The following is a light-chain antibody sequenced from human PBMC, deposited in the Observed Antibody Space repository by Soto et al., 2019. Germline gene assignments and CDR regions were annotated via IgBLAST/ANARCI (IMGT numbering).Light chain of an antibody. CDR3: QSYDSSLSTYV. V-gene: IGLV1-40*01. Sequence: QSVLTQPPSVSGAPGQRVTISCTGSSSYIGAGYDVHWYQQLPGTAPKLLIYGNSNRPSGVPDRFSGSKSGTSASLAITGLQAEDVADYYCQSYDSSLSTYVFGTGTKVTVL. J-gene: IGLJ1*01. CDR1: SSYIGAGYD. CDR2: GNS.